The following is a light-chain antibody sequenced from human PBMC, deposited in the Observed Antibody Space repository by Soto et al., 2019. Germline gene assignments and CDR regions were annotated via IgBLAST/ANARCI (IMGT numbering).Light chain of an antibody. CDR2: GAS. CDR3: QHDRGSRFFT. Sequence: EIVLTQSPGTLSLSPGERATLSCRASQSVSSSYLDWYQQTPGQAPRLLIFGASSRATGIPDRFSGSQSGTDFTLTISRLEPEAVAVYYCQHDRGSRFFTFGPGTKVDIK. J-gene: IGKJ3*01. CDR1: QSVSSSY. V-gene: IGKV3-20*01.